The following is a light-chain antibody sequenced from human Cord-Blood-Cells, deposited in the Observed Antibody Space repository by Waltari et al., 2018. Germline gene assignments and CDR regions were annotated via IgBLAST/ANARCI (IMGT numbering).Light chain of an antibody. V-gene: IGLV2-14*01. CDR2: DVS. CDR1: SSDVGGYNY. J-gene: IGLJ1*01. CDR3: SSYTSSSTPYV. Sequence: QSALTQPASVSGSPGQSTTISCTGTSSDVGGYNYVSWYQQHPGTAPKLMIYDVSKRPSGVSNRFSGSKSGNTASLTISGLQAEDEADYYCSSYTSSSTPYVFGTGTKVTVL.